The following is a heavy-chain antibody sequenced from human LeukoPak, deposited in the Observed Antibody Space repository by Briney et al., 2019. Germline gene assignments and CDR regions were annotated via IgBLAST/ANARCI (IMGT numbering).Heavy chain of an antibody. D-gene: IGHD3-10*01. CDR1: GGSISNYY. V-gene: IGHV4-59*12. CDR2: IYYSGST. CDR3: ARTYFFYGSGAFSPPP. Sequence: SETLSLTCTVSGGSISNYYWSWIRQPPGKGLEWIGDIYYSGSTNYNPSLKSRVTISVDTSKNQFSLKLSSVTAADTAVYYCARTYFFYGSGAFSPPPWGQGTLVTVSS. J-gene: IGHJ5*02.